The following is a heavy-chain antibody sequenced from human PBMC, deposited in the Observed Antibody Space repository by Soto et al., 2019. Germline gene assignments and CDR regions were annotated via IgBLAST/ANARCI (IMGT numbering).Heavy chain of an antibody. CDR1: GFTFSSNA. CDR2: ISSSGGST. Sequence: GGSLRLSCAASGFTFSSNAMSWVRQAPGKGLEWVSGISSSGGSTYYADSVKGRFTISRDNSKNMLYLQMNNLRAEDTAVYYCAKAQGGSYFDYWGQGTLVTVSS. D-gene: IGHD2-15*01. CDR3: AKAQGGSYFDY. V-gene: IGHV3-23*01. J-gene: IGHJ4*02.